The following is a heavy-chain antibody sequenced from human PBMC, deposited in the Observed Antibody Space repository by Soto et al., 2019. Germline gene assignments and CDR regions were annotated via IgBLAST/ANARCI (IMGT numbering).Heavy chain of an antibody. CDR3: ARVSVGGGYGMDV. CDR2: IYYSGST. D-gene: IGHD2-15*01. Sequence: QVQLQESGPGLVKPSQPLSLTCTISGGSISSGDYYWSWIRPPPGTGLEWIGYIYYSGSTYYNPSLKMLVTISADTANSHFSLNLSSVTAADTAVYYCARVSVGGGYGMDVWCQGTTVTLSS. V-gene: IGHV4-30-4*01. J-gene: IGHJ6*02. CDR1: GGSISSGDYY.